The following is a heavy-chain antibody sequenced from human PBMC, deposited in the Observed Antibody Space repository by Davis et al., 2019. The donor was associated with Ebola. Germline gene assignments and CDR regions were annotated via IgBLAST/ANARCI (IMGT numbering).Heavy chain of an antibody. CDR3: ARASYGLKGGPSQYYYYGMDV. Sequence: ESLKISCAASGFTFSSYAMSWVRQPPGKGLEWIGEIYHSGSTNYNPSLKSRVTISVDKSKNQFSLKLSPVTAADTAVYYCARASYGLKGGPSQYYYYGMDVWGQGTTVTVSS. J-gene: IGHJ6*02. CDR2: IYHSGST. CDR1: GFTFSSYAM. V-gene: IGHV4/OR15-8*01. D-gene: IGHD3-10*01.